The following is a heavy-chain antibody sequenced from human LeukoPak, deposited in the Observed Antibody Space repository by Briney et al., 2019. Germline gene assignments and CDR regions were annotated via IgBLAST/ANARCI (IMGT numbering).Heavy chain of an antibody. CDR3: ATSSIRGPYYYYYYMDV. CDR2: FDPEDGET. V-gene: IGHV1-24*01. J-gene: IGHJ6*03. Sequence: ASVKVSCKASGYTFTGYYMHWVRQAPGKGLEWMGGFDPEDGETIYAQEFQGRVTMTEDTSTDTAYMELSSLRSEDTAVYYCATSSIRGPYYYYYYMDVWGKGTTVTISS. D-gene: IGHD3-10*01. CDR1: GYTFTGYY.